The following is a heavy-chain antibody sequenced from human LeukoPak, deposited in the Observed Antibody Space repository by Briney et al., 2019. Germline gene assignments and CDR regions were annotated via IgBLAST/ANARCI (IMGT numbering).Heavy chain of an antibody. CDR1: GYTLTGYY. V-gene: IGHV1-2*02. D-gene: IGHD6-13*01. Sequence: ASVKVSCKASGYTLTGYYLHWVRQAPGQGLEWMGWINPTSGPPTYPQQFQGRVTMTRDTSISTAYMELTGLRSDDTAVYYCAKDAYSGFSGSFYSDYWGQGTLVTVSS. CDR3: AKDAYSGFSGSFYSDY. CDR2: INPTSGPP. J-gene: IGHJ4*02.